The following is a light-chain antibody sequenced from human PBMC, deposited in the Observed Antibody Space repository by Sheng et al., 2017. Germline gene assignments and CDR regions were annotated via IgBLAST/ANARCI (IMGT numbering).Light chain of an antibody. CDR2: WAS. CDR3: QQYYSTPXT. J-gene: IGKJ3*01. Sequence: DIVMTQSPDSLAVSLGERATINCKSSQSVLYSSNNKNYLAWYQHKPGQPPKLLIYWASTRESGVPDRFSGSGSGTDFTLTISSLQAEDVAVYYCQQYYSTPXTFGPGTKVDIK. V-gene: IGKV4-1*01. CDR1: QSVLYSSNNKNY.